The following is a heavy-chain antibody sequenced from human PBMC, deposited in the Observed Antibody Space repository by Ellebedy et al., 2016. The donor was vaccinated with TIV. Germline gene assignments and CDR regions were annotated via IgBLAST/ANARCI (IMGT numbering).Heavy chain of an antibody. Sequence: SETLSLXCAVYGGSFSGYYWSWIRQPPGKGLEWIGEINHSGSTNYNPSLKSRVTISVDTSKNQFSLKLSSVTAADTAVYYCARVWGGSSWYIGGENNWFDPWGQGTLVTVSS. CDR1: GGSFSGYY. CDR2: INHSGST. CDR3: ARVWGGSSWYIGGENNWFDP. J-gene: IGHJ5*02. D-gene: IGHD6-13*01. V-gene: IGHV4-34*01.